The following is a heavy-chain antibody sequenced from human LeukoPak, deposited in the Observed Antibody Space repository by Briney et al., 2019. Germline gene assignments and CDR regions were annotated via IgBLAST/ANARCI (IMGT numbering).Heavy chain of an antibody. CDR1: GASISKITYY. CDR2: MYSSGST. V-gene: IGHV4-39*01. J-gene: IGHJ3*02. D-gene: IGHD6-19*01. Sequence: SETLSLTCTVSGASISKITYYWGWIRQPPGKGLEWIGSMYSSGSTYYKPSLKSRVTISVDTSKNQFSLRLSSVTAADTAVYYCASHSSGWSLPFDIWGQGTMVTVSS. CDR3: ASHSSGWSLPFDI.